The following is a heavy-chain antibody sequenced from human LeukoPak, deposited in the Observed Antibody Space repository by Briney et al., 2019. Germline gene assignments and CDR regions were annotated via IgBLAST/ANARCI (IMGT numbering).Heavy chain of an antibody. V-gene: IGHV6-1*01. CDR3: ARSSTASSGYYRLTFDY. J-gene: IGHJ4*02. CDR1: GDSVSSNSAA. CDR2: TYYRAKWYN. Sequence: SQTLSLTCAISGDSVSSNSAAWNWIRQSPSRGLEWLGRTYYRAKWYNDYAVTVKSRITINPDTSKNQFSLQLNSVTPEGTAVYYCARSSTASSGYYRLTFDYWGQGTLVTVSS. D-gene: IGHD3-22*01.